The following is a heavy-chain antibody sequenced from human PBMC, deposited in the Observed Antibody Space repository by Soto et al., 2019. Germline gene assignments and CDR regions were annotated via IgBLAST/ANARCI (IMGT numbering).Heavy chain of an antibody. CDR2: ISYDGSNK. CDR3: AKEYYDSSGYYDYYYYGMDV. CDR1: GFTFSSYG. D-gene: IGHD3-22*01. V-gene: IGHV3-30*18. J-gene: IGHJ6*02. Sequence: GGSLRLSCAASGFTFSSYGMHWVRQAPGKGLEWVAVISYDGSNKYYADSVKGRFTISRDNSKNTLYLQMNSLRAEDTAVYYCAKEYYDSSGYYDYYYYGMDVWGQGTTVNVSS.